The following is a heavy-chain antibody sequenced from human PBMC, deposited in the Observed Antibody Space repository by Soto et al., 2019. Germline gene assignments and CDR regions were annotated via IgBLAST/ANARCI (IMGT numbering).Heavy chain of an antibody. J-gene: IGHJ6*02. D-gene: IGHD2-8*01. V-gene: IGHV4-31*03. CDR2: ICYSGST. CDR3: ARDRDGAHHNGMDV. Sequence: TLSGTCTVSVGSSSSGSYYWSWILQHPGKGLEWIGYICYSGSTYYNPSLKSRVTISVDTSKNQFSLKLSSVTAADTAVYYCARDRDGAHHNGMDVWGQGTTVTVSS. CDR1: VGSSSSGSYY.